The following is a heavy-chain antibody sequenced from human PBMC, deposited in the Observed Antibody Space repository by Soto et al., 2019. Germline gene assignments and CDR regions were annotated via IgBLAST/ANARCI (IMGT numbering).Heavy chain of an antibody. Sequence: LRLSCAASGFTFSSYGMHWVRQATGKGLARVAVISYDGSNKYYADSVKGRFTNSRDNSKNTPYLQMNSLRAEYMAVYYWAKDHSNYERRYYGMDVWGQGTTVTVSS. D-gene: IGHD4-4*01. CDR3: AKDHSNYERRYYGMDV. CDR1: GFTFSSYG. J-gene: IGHJ6*02. V-gene: IGHV3-30*18. CDR2: ISYDGSNK.